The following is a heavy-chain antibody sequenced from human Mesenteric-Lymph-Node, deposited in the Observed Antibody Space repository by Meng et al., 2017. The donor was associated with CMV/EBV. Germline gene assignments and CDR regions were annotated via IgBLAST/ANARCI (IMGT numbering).Heavy chain of an antibody. Sequence: ASVKVSCKASGYTFTGYDINWVRQATGQGLEWMGWMNPNSGNTGYAQKFQGRVTITRNTSISTAYMELSSLRSEDTAVYYCARLQGVVVPAAMSRGFDYWGQGTLVTVSS. CDR2: MNPNSGNT. J-gene: IGHJ4*02. D-gene: IGHD2-2*01. CDR1: GYTFTGYD. V-gene: IGHV1-8*01. CDR3: ARLQGVVVPAAMSRGFDY.